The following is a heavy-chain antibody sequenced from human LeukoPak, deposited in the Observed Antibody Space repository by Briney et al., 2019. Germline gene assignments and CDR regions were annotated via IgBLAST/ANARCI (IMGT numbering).Heavy chain of an antibody. CDR3: ARGGSSWSSDY. D-gene: IGHD6-13*01. Sequence: GGSLRLSCAASGFTFSDHYMSWIRQAPGKGLEWVSYISTSGTTIYYAGSVKGRFTIFRENTKNSLYLQMNSLRAEDTAVYYCARGGSSWSSDYWGQGTLVTVSS. J-gene: IGHJ4*02. CDR1: GFTFSDHY. V-gene: IGHV3-11*01. CDR2: ISTSGTTI.